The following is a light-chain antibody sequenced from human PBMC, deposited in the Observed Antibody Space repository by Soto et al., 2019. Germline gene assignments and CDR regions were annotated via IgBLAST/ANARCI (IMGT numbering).Light chain of an antibody. V-gene: IGLV1-40*01. J-gene: IGLJ1*01. CDR1: SSNIGAGYD. CDR3: QSYDSSMSGYV. CDR2: GNN. Sequence: QSVLTQPPSVSGAPGQRVTISCTGSSSNIGAGYDVQWYQQLPGTAPKLLIFGNNNRPTGVPDRFSGSKSGTSASLAITGLQDEDEADYYCQSYDSSMSGYVFGTGTKVTVL.